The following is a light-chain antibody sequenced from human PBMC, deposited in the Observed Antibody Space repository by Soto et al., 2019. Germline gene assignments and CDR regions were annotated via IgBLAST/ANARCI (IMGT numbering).Light chain of an antibody. CDR1: QSVSSN. Sequence: EIVMTQSPATLSVSPGERATLSCRASQSVSSNLAWYQQRPGQAPRLLISGASTRATGLPARFSGGKSGTEFTLTISSLQSEDFAVYFCQQYYHWPYTFGQGTNLEI. V-gene: IGKV3-15*01. CDR2: GAS. CDR3: QQYYHWPYT. J-gene: IGKJ2*01.